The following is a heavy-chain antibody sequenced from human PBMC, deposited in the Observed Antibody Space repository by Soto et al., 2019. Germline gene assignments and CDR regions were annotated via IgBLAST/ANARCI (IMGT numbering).Heavy chain of an antibody. CDR3: AKLSGMIVVEPPDY. CDR1: GFTFSSYA. Sequence: PGGSLRLSCAASGFTFSSYAISWVRQAPGKGLEWVSAXXGXXGXTXXXDXXXGRFTISRDNSKNTLYLQMNSLRAEDTAVYYCAKLSGMIVVEPPDYWGQGTLVTVSS. CDR2: XXGXXGXT. D-gene: IGHD3-22*01. J-gene: IGHJ4*02. V-gene: IGHV3-23*01.